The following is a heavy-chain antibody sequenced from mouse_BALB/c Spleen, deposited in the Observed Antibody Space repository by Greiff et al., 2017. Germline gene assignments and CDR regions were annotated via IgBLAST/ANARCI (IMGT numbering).Heavy chain of an antibody. CDR1: GFSLTSYG. J-gene: IGHJ3*01. CDR2: IWAGGST. Sequence: VKLVESGPGLVAPSQSLSITCTVSGFSLTSYGVHWVRQPPGKGLEWLGVIWAGGSTNYNSALMSRLSISKDNSKSQVFLKMNSLQTDDTAMYYCARGVTTVVASWFAYWGQGTLVTVSA. D-gene: IGHD1-1*01. CDR3: ARGVTTVVASWFAY. V-gene: IGHV2-9*02.